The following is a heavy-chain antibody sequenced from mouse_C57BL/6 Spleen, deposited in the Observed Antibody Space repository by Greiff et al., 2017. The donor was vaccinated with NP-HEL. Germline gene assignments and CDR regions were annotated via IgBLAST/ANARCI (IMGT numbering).Heavy chain of an antibody. CDR1: GFTFSSYT. J-gene: IGHJ1*03. CDR2: ISGGGGNT. CDR3: ARHAWGNYWYFDV. D-gene: IGHD2-1*01. V-gene: IGHV5-9*01. Sequence: EVQRVESGGGLVKPGGSLKLSCAASGFTFSSYTMSWVRQTPEKRLEWVATISGGGGNTYYPDSVKGRFTISRDNAKNTLYLQMSSLRSEDTALYYCARHAWGNYWYFDVWGTGTTVTVSS.